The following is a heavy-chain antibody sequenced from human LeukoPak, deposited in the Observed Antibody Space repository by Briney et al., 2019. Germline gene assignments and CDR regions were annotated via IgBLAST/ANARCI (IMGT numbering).Heavy chain of an antibody. D-gene: IGHD3-10*01. Sequence: GASVKVSCKASVYTFTSYGISWVRQAPGQGLEWMGWISAYNGNTNYAQKLQGRVTMTTDTSTSTAYMELRSLRSDDTAVYYCAVNTYGSGSYSNDYWGQGPLVTVSS. CDR1: VYTFTSYG. CDR3: AVNTYGSGSYSNDY. J-gene: IGHJ4*02. CDR2: ISAYNGNT. V-gene: IGHV1-18*01.